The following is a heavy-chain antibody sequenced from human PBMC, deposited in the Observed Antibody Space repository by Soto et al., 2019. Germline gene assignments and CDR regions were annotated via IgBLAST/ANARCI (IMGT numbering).Heavy chain of an antibody. D-gene: IGHD6-19*01. Sequence: EEQLLESGGGLVQPGGSLRLSCAASGFRFSSYAMSWVRQAPGKGLEWVSVISGSGDGTYYADSVKGRFTISRDNSKNTLYLQMDSLRAEDTAVYYCAKDEYTRGWYISYLFDSWGQGTLVTVSS. V-gene: IGHV3-23*01. CDR1: GFRFSSYA. J-gene: IGHJ4*02. CDR2: ISGSGDGT. CDR3: AKDEYTRGWYISYLFDS.